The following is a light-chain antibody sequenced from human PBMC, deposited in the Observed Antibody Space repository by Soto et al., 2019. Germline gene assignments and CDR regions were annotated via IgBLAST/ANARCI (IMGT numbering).Light chain of an antibody. CDR2: NND. V-gene: IGLV1-44*01. Sequence: QSVLTQAPSVSGTPGQRVTIACSGSSSNIGSRTVSWYQHPPGTAPKLLIFNNDQRPSGVPERFSGSKSGSSASLAVSGLQSEDEADYFCAAWDDRLNAYVFGSGTQLTVL. CDR3: AAWDDRLNAYV. J-gene: IGLJ7*01. CDR1: SSNIGSRT.